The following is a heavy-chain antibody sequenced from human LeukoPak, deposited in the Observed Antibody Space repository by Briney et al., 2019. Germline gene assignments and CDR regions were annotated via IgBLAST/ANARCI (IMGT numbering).Heavy chain of an antibody. CDR1: GGTFISYA. Sequence: GASVKVSCKASGGTFISYAISWVRQAPGQGLEWMGGIIPIFGTANYAQKFQGRVTITADESTSTAYMELSSLRSEDTAVYYCARSPGFGTTPFNWFDPWGQGTLVTVSS. J-gene: IGHJ5*02. D-gene: IGHD1/OR15-1a*01. V-gene: IGHV1-69*13. CDR2: IIPIFGTA. CDR3: ARSPGFGTTPFNWFDP.